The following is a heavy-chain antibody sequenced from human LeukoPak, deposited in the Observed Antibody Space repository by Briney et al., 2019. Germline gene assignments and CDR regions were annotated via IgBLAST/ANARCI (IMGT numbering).Heavy chain of an antibody. CDR1: GCSINSYY. J-gene: IGHJ4*02. Sequence: NPSETLSLTGTVSGCSINSYYWSCIRQPAGKGLESIGRIFSDGSTSYNPSLKGRVTLSVDMSKNVFSLKLNSVTAADTTIYYCARDPSYTRGFFADWGQGTLVTVSS. D-gene: IGHD2-2*01. V-gene: IGHV4-4*07. CDR3: ARDPSYTRGFFAD. CDR2: IFSDGST.